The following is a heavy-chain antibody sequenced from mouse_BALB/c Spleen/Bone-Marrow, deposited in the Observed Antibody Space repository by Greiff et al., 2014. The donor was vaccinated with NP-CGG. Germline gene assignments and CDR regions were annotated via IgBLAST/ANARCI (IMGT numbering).Heavy chain of an antibody. Sequence: EVQVVESGGGLVKPGGSLKLSCAASGFIFSDYYMYWVRQTPEKRLEWVATISDGGSYTSYPDSVKGRFTVSTDNAKNNLYLQMSSLKSEDTAFYYCARTYRPYALDYWGQGSSVTVSS. D-gene: IGHD2-14*01. CDR3: ARTYRPYALDY. CDR1: GFIFSDYY. V-gene: IGHV5-4*02. J-gene: IGHJ4*01. CDR2: ISDGGSYT.